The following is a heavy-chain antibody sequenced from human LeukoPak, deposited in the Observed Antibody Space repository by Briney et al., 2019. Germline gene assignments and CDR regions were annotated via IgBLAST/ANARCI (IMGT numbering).Heavy chain of an antibody. J-gene: IGHJ5*02. Sequence: GASVRLSCTASGYTFTSYGISWVRQAPGQGLEWMGWISAYNGNTNYAQKVQGRVTMTTDTSTSTAYMELRSLRSDDTAVYYCARDSWFGDNWFDPWGQGTLVTVSS. CDR1: GYTFTSYG. D-gene: IGHD3-10*01. CDR2: ISAYNGNT. CDR3: ARDSWFGDNWFDP. V-gene: IGHV1-18*01.